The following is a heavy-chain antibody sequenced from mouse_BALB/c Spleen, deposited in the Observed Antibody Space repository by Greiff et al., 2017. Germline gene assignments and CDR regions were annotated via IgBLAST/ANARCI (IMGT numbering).Heavy chain of an antibody. CDR2: IYPGDGDT. CDR1: GYTFTSYW. J-gene: IGHJ4*01. Sequence: QVHVKQSGAELARPGASVKLSCKASGYTFTSYWMQWVKQRPGQGLEWIGAIYPGDGDTRYTQKFKGKATLTADKSSSTAYMQLSSLASEDSAVYYCALIHYYGYGAMDYWGQGTSVTVSS. D-gene: IGHD1-2*01. V-gene: IGHV1-87*01. CDR3: ALIHYYGYGAMDY.